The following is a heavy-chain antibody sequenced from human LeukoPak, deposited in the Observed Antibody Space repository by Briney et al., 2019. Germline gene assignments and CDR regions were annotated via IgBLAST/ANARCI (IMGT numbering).Heavy chain of an antibody. D-gene: IGHD3-10*01. CDR1: GYTLTELS. V-gene: IGHV1-24*01. CDR2: FDPEDGET. CDR3: ATGPKYCYGSGSFNWFDP. Sequence: APVKVSCKVTGYTLTELSMHWVRQAPGKGLEWMGGFDPEDGETIYAQKFQGRVTMTEDTSTDTAYMELSSLRSEDTAVYYCATGPKYCYGSGSFNWFDPWGQGTLVTVSS. J-gene: IGHJ5*02.